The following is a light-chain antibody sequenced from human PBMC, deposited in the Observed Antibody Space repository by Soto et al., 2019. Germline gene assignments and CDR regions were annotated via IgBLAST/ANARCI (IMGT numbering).Light chain of an antibody. CDR3: QSYDSSLSVRYV. J-gene: IGLJ1*01. Sequence: QPVLTQPPSVSGAPGQRVTISCTGSSSNIGAGYDVHWYQQLPGTGPKLLIYGNSNRPSGVPDRFSGSKSATSASLAITGLQAADEADYYCQSYDSSLSVRYVFGTGSKLTVL. V-gene: IGLV1-40*01. CDR1: SSNIGAGYD. CDR2: GNS.